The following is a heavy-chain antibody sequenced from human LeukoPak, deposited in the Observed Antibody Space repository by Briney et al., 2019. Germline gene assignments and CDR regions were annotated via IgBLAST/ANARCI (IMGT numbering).Heavy chain of an antibody. CDR2: ISGSSGII. Sequence: GGSLRLSCAASGFTFNTYTMNWVRQAPGKGLEWVSYISGSSGIIDYADSVKGRFTISRDNSKNTLYLQMNSLRAEDTAVYYSAKDATLGLTDYWGQGTLVAVSS. CDR3: AKDATLGLTDY. CDR1: GFTFNTYT. J-gene: IGHJ4*02. V-gene: IGHV3-23*01. D-gene: IGHD2-15*01.